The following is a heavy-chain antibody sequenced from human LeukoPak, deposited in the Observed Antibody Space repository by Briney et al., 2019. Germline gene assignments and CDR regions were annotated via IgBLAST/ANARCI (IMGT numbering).Heavy chain of an antibody. CDR1: GFTFSSYW. D-gene: IGHD6-19*01. CDR3: AREWAGPSIDY. J-gene: IGHJ4*02. V-gene: IGHV3-7*01. Sequence: GGSLRLSCAASGFTFSSYWMSWVRQAPGKGLEWVANIKQDGSEKSYVDSVKGRFTISRDNTKNSLYLQMNSLRAEDTAVYFCAREWAGPSIDYWGQGTLVTVSS. CDR2: IKQDGSEK.